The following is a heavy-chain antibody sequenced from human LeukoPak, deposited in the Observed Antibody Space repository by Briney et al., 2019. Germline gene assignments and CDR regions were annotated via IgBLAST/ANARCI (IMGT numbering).Heavy chain of an antibody. CDR3: ARDLRITMIVVVKEDYFDY. D-gene: IGHD3-22*01. J-gene: IGHJ4*02. CDR2: ISAYNGNT. V-gene: IGHV1-18*01. Sequence: ASVKVSCKASGYTFISYGISWVRQAPGQGLEWMGWISAYNGNTNYAQKLQGRVTMTTDTSTSTAYMELRSLRSDDTAVYYCARDLRITMIVVVKEDYFDYWGQGTLVTVSS. CDR1: GYTFISYG.